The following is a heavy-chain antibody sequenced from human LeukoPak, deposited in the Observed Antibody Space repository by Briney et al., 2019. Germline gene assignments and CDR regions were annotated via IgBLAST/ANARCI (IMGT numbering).Heavy chain of an antibody. CDR2: ISSSSSYI. J-gene: IGHJ4*02. CDR3: ARDARRDGYNPFDY. V-gene: IGHV3-21*01. Sequence: GGSLRLSCAASGFTFSSYSMNWVRQAPGKGLEWVSSISSSSSYIYYADSVKGRFTISRDNAKNSLYLQINSLRAEDTAVYYCARDARRDGYNPFDYWGQGTLVTVSS. D-gene: IGHD5-24*01. CDR1: GFTFSSYS.